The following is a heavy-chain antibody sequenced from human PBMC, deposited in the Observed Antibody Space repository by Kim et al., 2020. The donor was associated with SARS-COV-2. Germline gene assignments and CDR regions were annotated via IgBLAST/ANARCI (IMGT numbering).Heavy chain of an antibody. V-gene: IGHV4-59*01. D-gene: IGHD3-10*01. J-gene: IGHJ5*02. Sequence: PPLKSRVTISVDTSKNQFSLKLSSVTAADTAVYYCARAGVRGMRGVWFDPWGQGTLVTVSS. CDR3: ARAGVRGMRGVWFDP.